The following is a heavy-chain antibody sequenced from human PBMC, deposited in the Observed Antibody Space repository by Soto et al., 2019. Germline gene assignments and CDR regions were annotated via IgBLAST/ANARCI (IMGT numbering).Heavy chain of an antibody. J-gene: IGHJ4*02. D-gene: IGHD2-15*01. CDR1: GFTFTSSA. CDR2: IVVGSGNT. Sequence: SVKVSCKASGFTFTSSAVQWVRQARGQRLEWIGWIVVGSGNTNYAQKFQGRVTITADKSTSTAYMELSSLRSEDTAVYYCARGTGDIVVVVAATPLRYWGQGTLVTVSS. CDR3: ARGTGDIVVVVAATPLRY. V-gene: IGHV1-58*01.